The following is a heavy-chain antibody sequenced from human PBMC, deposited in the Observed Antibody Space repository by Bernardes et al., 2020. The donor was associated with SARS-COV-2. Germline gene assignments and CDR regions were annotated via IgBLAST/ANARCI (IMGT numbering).Heavy chain of an antibody. CDR2: IWYDGSNK. J-gene: IGHJ6*02. V-gene: IGHV3-33*08. Sequence: GGSLRLSCAASGFTFSSYGMHWVRQAPGKGLEWVAVIWYDGSNKYYADSVKGRFTISRDNSKNTLYLQMNSLRAEDTAVYYCARVIERGWGMDVWGQGTTVTVSS. CDR1: GFTFSSYG. CDR3: ARVIERGWGMDV. D-gene: IGHD2-15*01.